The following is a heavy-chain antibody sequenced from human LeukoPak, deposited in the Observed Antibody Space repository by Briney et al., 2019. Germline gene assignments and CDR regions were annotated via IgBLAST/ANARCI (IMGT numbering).Heavy chain of an antibody. D-gene: IGHD1-14*01. V-gene: IGHV3-30*18. CDR2: ISYDGSNK. Sequence: GGSLRLSCAASGFTFSSYAMSWVRQAPGKGLEWVAVISYDGSNKYYADSVKGRFTISRDNSKNTLYLQMNRLRAEDTALYYCAKSGGSSSTGLYWGQGTLVTVSS. CDR3: AKSGGSSSTGLY. J-gene: IGHJ4*02. CDR1: GFTFSSYA.